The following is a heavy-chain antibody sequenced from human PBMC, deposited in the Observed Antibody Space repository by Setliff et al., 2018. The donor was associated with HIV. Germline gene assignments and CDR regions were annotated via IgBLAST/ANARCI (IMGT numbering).Heavy chain of an antibody. CDR2: ISPDNGVA. CDR3: ARPRVFDSFDV. J-gene: IGHJ3*01. CDR1: EFIILANK. Sequence: ASVKVSCKATEFIILANKMNWVRQAPGQGLEWIGRISPDNGVAGYAPKFQGRVRMTLDTSISTAYLEIPRLTSGDAAVYYCARPRVFDSFDVWGQGTRVTVSS. V-gene: IGHV1-2*06.